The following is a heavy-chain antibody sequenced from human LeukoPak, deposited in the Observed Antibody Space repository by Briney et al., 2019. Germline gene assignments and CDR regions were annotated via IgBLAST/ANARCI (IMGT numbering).Heavy chain of an antibody. V-gene: IGHV4-38-2*02. D-gene: IGHD2-15*01. CDR1: GYSISSGYY. Sequence: SETLSLTCTVSGYSISSGYYWGWIRQPPGKGLEWIGSIYHSGSTYYNPSLKSRVTISVDTSKNQFSLKLSSVTAADTAVYYCARIEVVVAATLSYNWFDPWGQGTLVTVSS. CDR3: ARIEVVVAATLSYNWFDP. CDR2: IYHSGST. J-gene: IGHJ5*02.